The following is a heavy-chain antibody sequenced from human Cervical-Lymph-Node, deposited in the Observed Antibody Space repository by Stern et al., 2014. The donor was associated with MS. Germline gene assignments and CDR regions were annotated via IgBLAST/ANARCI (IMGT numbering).Heavy chain of an antibody. CDR3: ARIRGQPRGYYGMDV. J-gene: IGHJ6*02. D-gene: IGHD1-1*01. Sequence: QVTLRESGPALVKPTQTLTLTCTFSGFSLSTSGMCVSWIRQPPGKALEWLAIIDWDDEKYYSTSLKTRLTISKDTSKNQVVLTMTNMDPVDTATYYCARIRGQPRGYYGMDVWGQGTTVTVSS. CDR1: GFSLSTSGMC. V-gene: IGHV2-70*01. CDR2: IDWDDEK.